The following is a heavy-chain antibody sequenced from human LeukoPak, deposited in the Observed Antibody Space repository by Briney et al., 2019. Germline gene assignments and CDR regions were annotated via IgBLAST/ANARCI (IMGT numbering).Heavy chain of an antibody. D-gene: IGHD6-19*01. V-gene: IGHV3-23*01. J-gene: IGHJ4*02. Sequence: GGSLRLSCAASGFNFSSYAMSWVRQAPGKGLEWVSAISGSGGSTYYADSVKGRFTISRDNSKNTLYLQMNSLRAEDTAVYYCAKDGGGSGWYFGAPFXXWGQGTLVTV. CDR1: GFNFSSYA. CDR3: AKDGGGSGWYFGAPFXX. CDR2: ISGSGGST.